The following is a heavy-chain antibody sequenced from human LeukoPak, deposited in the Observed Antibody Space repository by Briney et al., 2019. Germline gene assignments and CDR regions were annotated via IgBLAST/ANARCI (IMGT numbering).Heavy chain of an antibody. CDR1: GFTVSSNY. J-gene: IGHJ4*02. Sequence: PGGSLRLSCAASGFTVSSNYMSWVRQAPGKGLEWVSVIYSGGSTYYADSVKGRFTISRDNPKNTLYLQMNSLRAEDTAVYYCARDYGDYESPRFDYWGQGTLVTVSS. CDR3: ARDYGDYESPRFDY. CDR2: IYSGGST. V-gene: IGHV3-53*01. D-gene: IGHD4-17*01.